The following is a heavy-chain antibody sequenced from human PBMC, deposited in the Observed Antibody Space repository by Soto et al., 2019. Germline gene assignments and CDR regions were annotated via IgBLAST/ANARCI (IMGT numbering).Heavy chain of an antibody. CDR2: ISSTTNYI. Sequence: GGSLRLACAGSGFTFTRYSMNWVRQSPGKGLEWVSSISSTTNYIYYGDSMKGRFTISRDNAKNSLYLEMNSLRAEDTAVYYCARESEDLTSNFDYWGQGTLVTVSS. J-gene: IGHJ4*02. CDR1: GFTFTRYS. V-gene: IGHV3-21*06. CDR3: ARESEDLTSNFDY.